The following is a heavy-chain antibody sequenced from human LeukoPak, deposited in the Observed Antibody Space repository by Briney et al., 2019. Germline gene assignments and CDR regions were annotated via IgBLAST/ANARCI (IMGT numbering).Heavy chain of an antibody. V-gene: IGHV1-18*01. Sequence: ASVKVSCKASGYTFTSYAMNWVRQAPGQGLEWMGWISAFNGNANYAQKFQGRVTMTTDTSTTTAYMELSSLRSEDTAVYYCARGSAGYCSGGSCPLRGYFDYWGQGTLVTVSS. CDR1: GYTFTSYA. CDR2: ISAFNGNA. J-gene: IGHJ4*02. CDR3: ARGSAGYCSGGSCPLRGYFDY. D-gene: IGHD2-15*01.